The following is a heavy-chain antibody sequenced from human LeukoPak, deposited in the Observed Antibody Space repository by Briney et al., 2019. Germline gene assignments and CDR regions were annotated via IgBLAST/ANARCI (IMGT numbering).Heavy chain of an antibody. D-gene: IGHD2-21*02. V-gene: IGHV3-33*08. CDR3: ARDHRYCGGDCLFFDY. CDR2: ISYDGSNK. J-gene: IGHJ4*02. Sequence: GGSLRLSCAASGFTFSNYGMHWVRQAPGKGLEWVAVISYDGSNKYYADSVKGRFTISRDNSKNTLYLQMNSLRAEDTAVYYCARDHRYCGGDCLFFDYWGQGTLVTVSS. CDR1: GFTFSNYG.